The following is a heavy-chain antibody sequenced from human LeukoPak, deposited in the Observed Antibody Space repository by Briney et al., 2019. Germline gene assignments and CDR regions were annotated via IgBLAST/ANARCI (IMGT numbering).Heavy chain of an antibody. CDR1: GFTFSSYS. V-gene: IGHV3-21*01. CDR3: ARDTHCSSTSCYNAFDI. D-gene: IGHD2-2*02. J-gene: IGHJ3*02. CDR2: ISSSSTYI. Sequence: MSGGSLRLSSAASGFTFSSYSMNWVRQAPGKGLEWVSSISSSSTYIYYADSLKGRFTISRDNAKNSLSLQMNSLRAEDTAVYYCARDTHCSSTSCYNAFDIWGQGTMVTVSS.